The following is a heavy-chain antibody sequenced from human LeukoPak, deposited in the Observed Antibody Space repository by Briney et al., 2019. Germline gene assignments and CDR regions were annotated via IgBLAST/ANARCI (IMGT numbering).Heavy chain of an antibody. Sequence: ASVTVSCKASGYTFTINHIHWVRQAPGQGLEWMGVINPSGDSTAYAQNFQGRVTMTRDTSTSTVYMELRSLRSEDTAIYYCAKLAASDTGETYWGQGTLVTVSS. J-gene: IGHJ4*02. CDR3: AKLAASDTGETY. V-gene: IGHV1-46*01. D-gene: IGHD6-13*01. CDR2: INPSGDST. CDR1: GYTFTINH.